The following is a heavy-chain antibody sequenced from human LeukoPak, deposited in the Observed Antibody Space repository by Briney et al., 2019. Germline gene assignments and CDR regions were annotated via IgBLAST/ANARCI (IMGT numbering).Heavy chain of an antibody. Sequence: HPGGSLRLSCAASGFTFSSYAMSWVRQAPGKGLEWVSAISGSGGSTYYADSVKGRFTISRDNSKNTLYLQMNSLRAEDTAVYYCAKDLTGYGDLMDVWGKGTTVTVSS. V-gene: IGHV3-23*01. CDR3: AKDLTGYGDLMDV. CDR1: GFTFSSYA. D-gene: IGHD4-17*01. CDR2: ISGSGGST. J-gene: IGHJ6*04.